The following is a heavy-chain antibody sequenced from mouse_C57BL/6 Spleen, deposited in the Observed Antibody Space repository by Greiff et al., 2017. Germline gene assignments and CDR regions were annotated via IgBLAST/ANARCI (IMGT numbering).Heavy chain of an antibody. D-gene: IGHD2-5*01. CDR3: ARAVTTPYWYFDV. V-gene: IGHV1-50*01. J-gene: IGHJ1*03. CDR1: GYTFTSYW. CDR2: IDPSDSYT. Sequence: QVHVKQPGAELVKPGASVKLSCKASGYTFTSYWMQWVKQRPGQGLEWIGEIDPSDSYTNYNQKFKGKATLTVDTSSSTAYMQLSSLTSEDSAVYYCARAVTTPYWYFDVWGTGTTVTVSS.